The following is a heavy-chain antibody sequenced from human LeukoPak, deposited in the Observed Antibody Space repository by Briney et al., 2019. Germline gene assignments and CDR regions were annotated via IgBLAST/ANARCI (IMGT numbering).Heavy chain of an antibody. D-gene: IGHD1-20*01. Sequence: ASVKVSCKASGYTFTGYYMHWVRQAPGQGLEWMGWINPNSGGTNYAQTFQGRVTMTRDTSISTAYMELSRLRSDDTAVYYCARARKPRVTVGITGTTAFYYYGMDVWGQGTTVTVSS. CDR3: ARARKPRVTVGITGTTAFYYYGMDV. CDR1: GYTFTGYY. CDR2: INPNSGGT. J-gene: IGHJ6*02. V-gene: IGHV1-2*02.